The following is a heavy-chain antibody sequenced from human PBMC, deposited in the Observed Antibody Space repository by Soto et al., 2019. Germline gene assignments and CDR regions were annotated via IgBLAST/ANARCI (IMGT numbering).Heavy chain of an antibody. D-gene: IGHD6-6*01. CDR2: TYYRSKWYN. CDR3: ARQSQGGRQLAKYNWFDP. CDR1: GDSVSSNSAA. J-gene: IGHJ5*02. Sequence: KQSQTLSLTCAISGDSVSSNSAAWNWIRQSPSRGLEWLGRTYYRSKWYNDYAVSVKSRITINPDTSKNQFSLQLNSVTPEDTAVYYCARQSQGGRQLAKYNWFDPWGQGTLVTVSS. V-gene: IGHV6-1*01.